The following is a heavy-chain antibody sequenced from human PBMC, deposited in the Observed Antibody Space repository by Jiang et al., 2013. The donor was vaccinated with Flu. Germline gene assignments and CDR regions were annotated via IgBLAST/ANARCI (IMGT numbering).Heavy chain of an antibody. J-gene: IGHJ4*02. D-gene: IGHD6-13*01. CDR1: GDSISSSNYY. V-gene: IGHV4-39*01. CDR2: IYYSGTT. Sequence: GLVKPSETLSLTCTVSGDSISSSNYYWDWIRQPPGKGLEWIGSIYYSGTTHYNPSLKSRVTISVDTSKNQFSLKLTSATASDTSIYYCARHEINSRYRFDHWGQGTLVTVSS. CDR3: ARHEINSRYRFDH.